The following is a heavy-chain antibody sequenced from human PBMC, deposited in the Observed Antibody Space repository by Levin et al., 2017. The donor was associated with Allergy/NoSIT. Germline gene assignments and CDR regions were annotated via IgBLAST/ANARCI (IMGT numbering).Heavy chain of an antibody. J-gene: IGHJ4*02. V-gene: IGHV4-61*01. D-gene: IGHD1-26*01. CDR2: IYYSGST. CDR3: ARERKVGATTEVVSGYDY. Sequence: SETLSLTCTVSGGSVSSGSYYWSWIRQPPGKGLEWIGYIYYSGSTNYNPSLKSRVTISVDTSKNQFSLKLSSVTAADTAVYYCARERKVGATTEVVSGYDYWGQGTLVTVSS. CDR1: GGSVSSGSYY.